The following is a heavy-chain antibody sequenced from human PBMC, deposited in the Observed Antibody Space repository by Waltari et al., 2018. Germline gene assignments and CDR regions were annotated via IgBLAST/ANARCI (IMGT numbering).Heavy chain of an antibody. CDR3: ASPTERGVAASFDF. D-gene: IGHD2-15*01. CDR1: GFIFSKYA. CDR2: ISDDGSNK. Sequence: QVQLVESGGGVVQPGRSLRLSCAASGFIFSKYALHWVRQAPGKGLEGVAVISDDGSNKYYADSVKGRFTVSRDNSRNTIYLQMSSLRPEDSAVYYCASPTERGVAASFDFWGQGTLVTVSS. J-gene: IGHJ4*02. V-gene: IGHV3-30*14.